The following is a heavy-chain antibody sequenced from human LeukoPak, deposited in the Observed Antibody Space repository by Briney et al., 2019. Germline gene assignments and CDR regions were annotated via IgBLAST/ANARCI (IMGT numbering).Heavy chain of an antibody. CDR2: IYPGDSDT. Sequence: GESLKISCKVSGYSFTSYWIGWVRQMPPKGLERKGIIYPGDSDTRYSPSFQGKVTISADKYISTAYLQWSSLKASDTDMYYCARRGNYYYMDVWGKGTTVTVSS. CDR1: GYSFTSYW. J-gene: IGHJ6*03. V-gene: IGHV5-51*01. CDR3: ARRGNYYYMDV.